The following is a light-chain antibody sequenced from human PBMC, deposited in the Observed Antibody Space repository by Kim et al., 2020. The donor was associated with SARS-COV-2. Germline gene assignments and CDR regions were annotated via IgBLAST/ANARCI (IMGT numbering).Light chain of an antibody. J-gene: IGLJ2*01. CDR2: NDS. V-gene: IGLV1-44*01. CDR1: RSNIGSET. Sequence: QRFTNSLSGARSNIGSETVHWYQQLPGAAPKLLIYNDSQRPSGVPDRFSGSKSGTSASLAISGLQSEDEADYYCAAWDDSLGGHVVFGGGTQLTVL. CDR3: AAWDDSLGGHVV.